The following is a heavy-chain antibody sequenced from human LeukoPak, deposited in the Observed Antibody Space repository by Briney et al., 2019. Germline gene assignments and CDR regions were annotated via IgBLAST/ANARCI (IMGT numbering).Heavy chain of an antibody. CDR1: GGCISSYY. CDR3: ARGEYSSSSFSFDY. V-gene: IGHV4-59*01. D-gene: IGHD6-6*01. Sequence: SETLSLTCTVSGGCISSYYWSWIRQPPGKGLEWIGYIYYSGSTNYNPSLKSRVTISVDTSKNQFSLKLSSVTAADTAVYYCARGEYSSSSFSFDYWGQGTLVTVSS. J-gene: IGHJ4*02. CDR2: IYYSGST.